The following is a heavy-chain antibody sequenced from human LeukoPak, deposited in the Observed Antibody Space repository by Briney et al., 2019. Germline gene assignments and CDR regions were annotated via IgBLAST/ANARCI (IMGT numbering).Heavy chain of an antibody. J-gene: IGHJ3*02. Sequence: GGSLRLSCAASGFTSDDYAMHWVRQAPGKGLEWVSGISWNSGSIGYADSVKGRFTISRDNAKNSLYLQMNSLRAEDTALYYCAKDDGYCSGGSCFAFDIWGQGTMVTVSS. CDR3: AKDDGYCSGGSCFAFDI. CDR2: ISWNSGSI. D-gene: IGHD2-15*01. V-gene: IGHV3-9*02. CDR1: GFTSDDYA.